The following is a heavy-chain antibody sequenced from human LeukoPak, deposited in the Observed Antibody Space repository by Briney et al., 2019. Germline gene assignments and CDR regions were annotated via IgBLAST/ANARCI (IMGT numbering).Heavy chain of an antibody. V-gene: IGHV3-43D*03. Sequence: GSLRLSCAASGCTFNEYAMHWVRQAPGKGLDWVALISWDGGSTYYAYSVKGGFTISRDYSKNFLYQQMYSLAADATAYYYCAKDPVAYGGNYFDYWGQGTLVTVSS. J-gene: IGHJ4*02. CDR3: AKDPVAYGGNYFDY. D-gene: IGHD3-16*01. CDR2: ISWDGGST. CDR1: GCTFNEYA.